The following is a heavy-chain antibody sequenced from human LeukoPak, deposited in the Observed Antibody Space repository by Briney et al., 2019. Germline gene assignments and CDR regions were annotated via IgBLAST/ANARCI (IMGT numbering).Heavy chain of an antibody. Sequence: SETLSLTCAVYGGSFSGYYWSWIRQPPGKGLEWIGEINHSGSTNYNPSLKSRVTISVDTSKNQFSLKLSSVTAADTAAYYCARGYAVVTVEDNWFDPWGQGTLVTVSS. CDR3: ARGYAVVTVEDNWFDP. CDR2: INHSGST. J-gene: IGHJ5*02. CDR1: GGSFSGYY. D-gene: IGHD4-23*01. V-gene: IGHV4-34*01.